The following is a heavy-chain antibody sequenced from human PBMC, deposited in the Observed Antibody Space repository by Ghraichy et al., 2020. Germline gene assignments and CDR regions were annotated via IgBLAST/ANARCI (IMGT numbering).Heavy chain of an antibody. CDR1: GFTFSSYA. CDR2: ISGSGGTT. Sequence: GGSLRLSCAASGFTFSSYAMSWVRQAPGKGLEWVSAISGSGGTTYYADSVKGRFTISRDNSKNTLYMQVNSLRAEDTAIYYCAKDPRSSAVDYWGQGTLVTVPS. V-gene: IGHV3-23*01. J-gene: IGHJ4*02. CDR3: AKDPRSSAVDY.